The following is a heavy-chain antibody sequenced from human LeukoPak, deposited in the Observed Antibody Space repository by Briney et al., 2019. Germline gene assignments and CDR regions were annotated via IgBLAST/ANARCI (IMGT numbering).Heavy chain of an antibody. CDR1: GYTFTSYA. CDR2: INTNTGNP. CDR3: AREGYCSGGSCYGSRYDDAFDI. D-gene: IGHD2-15*01. V-gene: IGHV7-4-1*02. J-gene: IGHJ3*02. Sequence: ASVKVSCKASGYTFTSYAMNWVRQAPGQGLEWMGWINTNTGNPTYAQGFTGRFVFSLDTSVSTAYLQISSLKAEDTAVYYCAREGYCSGGSCYGSRYDDAFDIWGQGTMVTVSS.